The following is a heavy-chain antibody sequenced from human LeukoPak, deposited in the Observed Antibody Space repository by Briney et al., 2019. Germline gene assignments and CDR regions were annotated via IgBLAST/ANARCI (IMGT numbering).Heavy chain of an antibody. D-gene: IGHD3-22*01. J-gene: IGHJ4*02. Sequence: GGSLRLSCAASGFTFSSYGMHWVRQAPGKGLEWVAFIWFDGSNKYYADSVKGRFTISRDNSKKTLYLQMNSLRAEDTAVCYCARERYDSSGYYSDYWGQGTLVTVSS. V-gene: IGHV3-33*01. CDR1: GFTFSSYG. CDR2: IWFDGSNK. CDR3: ARERYDSSGYYSDY.